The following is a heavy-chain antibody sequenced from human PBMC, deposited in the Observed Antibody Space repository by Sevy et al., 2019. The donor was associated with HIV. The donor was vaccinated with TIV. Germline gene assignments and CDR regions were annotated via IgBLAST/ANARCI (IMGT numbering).Heavy chain of an antibody. Sequence: GGSLRLSCAASGFAFYDYSMSWIRQAPGKGLEWVATLSFGCGKINYADSVKGRFTISRDNSKNSFYLQMDNLRVEDTVQYYCAREGCTRPHDYWGQGTRVTVSS. CDR2: LSFGCGKI. V-gene: IGHV3-23*01. J-gene: IGHJ4*02. CDR3: AREGCTRPHDY. CDR1: GFAFYDYS. D-gene: IGHD2-8*01.